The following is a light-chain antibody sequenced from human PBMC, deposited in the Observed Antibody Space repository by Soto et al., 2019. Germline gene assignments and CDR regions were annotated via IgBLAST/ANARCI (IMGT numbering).Light chain of an antibody. J-gene: IGKJ1*01. CDR1: QTIISNF. CDR3: QLYGSSPKT. Sequence: EIVLTQSPGTLSLSPGERATLSCRATQTIISNFLAWYQQKPGQAPKLVIHGASTRATGIPDRFSGSGSGKDFTLTISRVEPEDFAVYYCQLYGSSPKTFGQGTKVEV. CDR2: GAS. V-gene: IGKV3-20*01.